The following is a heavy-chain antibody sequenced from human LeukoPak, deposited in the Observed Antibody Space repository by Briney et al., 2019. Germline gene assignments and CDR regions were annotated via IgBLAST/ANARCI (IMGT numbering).Heavy chain of an antibody. CDR3: ARDDERGSGWYEIGYYGMDV. CDR2: IYHSGST. J-gene: IGHJ6*02. CDR1: GGSISSSNW. Sequence: PSGTLSLTCAVSGGSISSSNWWSWVRQPPGKGLEWIGEIYHSGSTNYNPSLKSRVTISVDKSKNQFSLKLSSVTAADTAVYYCARDDERGSGWYEIGYYGMDVWGQGTTVTVSS. D-gene: IGHD6-19*01. V-gene: IGHV4-4*02.